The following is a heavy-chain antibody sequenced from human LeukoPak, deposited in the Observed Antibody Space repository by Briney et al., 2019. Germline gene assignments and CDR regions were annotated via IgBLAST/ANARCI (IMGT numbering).Heavy chain of an antibody. CDR1: GGSFSGYY. D-gene: IGHD6-6*01. V-gene: IGHV4-59*08. CDR2: IYYSGGT. Sequence: SETLSLTCAVYGGSFSGYYWTWIRQPPGKGLGLEWIGYIYYSGGTNYNPSLKSRVTISIDTSKNQVSLKLSSVTAADTAVYYCARLWDSSSSLDYWGQGTLVTVSS. J-gene: IGHJ4*02. CDR3: ARLWDSSSSLDY.